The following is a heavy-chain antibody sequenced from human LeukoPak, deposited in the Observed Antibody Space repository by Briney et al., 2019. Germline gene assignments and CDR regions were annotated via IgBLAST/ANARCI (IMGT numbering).Heavy chain of an antibody. V-gene: IGHV1-69*13. Sequence: SVKVSCKASGGTFSSYAISWVRQAPGQGLEWMGGIIPIFGTANYAQKFQGRVTITADESTSTAYMELSSLRSEDTAVYYCVWSRGCIHGVCYVGSDAFDIWGQGTMVTVSS. D-gene: IGHD2-8*01. CDR1: GGTFSSYA. CDR2: IIPIFGTA. J-gene: IGHJ3*02. CDR3: VWSRGCIHGVCYVGSDAFDI.